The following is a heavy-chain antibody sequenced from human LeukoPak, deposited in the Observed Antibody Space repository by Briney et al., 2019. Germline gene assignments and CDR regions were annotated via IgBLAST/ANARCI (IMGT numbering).Heavy chain of an antibody. CDR3: ARVRSRDGYLYFDY. J-gene: IGHJ4*02. V-gene: IGHV4-59*01. CDR2: IYYSGST. CDR1: GGSISSYY. D-gene: IGHD5-24*01. Sequence: SETLSLTCTVSGGSISSYYWSWIRQPPGKGLEWIGYIYYSGSTNYNPSLKSRVTISVDTSKNQFSLKLSSVTAADTVVYYCARVRSRDGYLYFDYWGQGTLVTVSS.